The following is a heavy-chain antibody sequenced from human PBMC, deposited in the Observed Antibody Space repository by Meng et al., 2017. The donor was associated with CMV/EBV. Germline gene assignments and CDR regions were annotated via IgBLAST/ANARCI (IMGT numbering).Heavy chain of an antibody. V-gene: IGHV4-39*01. Sequence: SETLSLTCTVSGGSISSSSHYWGWIRQPPGKGLEWIGSIYYSGSTYYNPSLKSRVTISVDTSKNQFSLKLSSVTAADTAVYYCARPSPIVVVPAGGGWFDPWGQGTLVTVSS. CDR1: GGSISSSSHY. J-gene: IGHJ5*02. CDR3: ARPSPIVVVPAGGGWFDP. CDR2: IYYSGST. D-gene: IGHD2-2*01.